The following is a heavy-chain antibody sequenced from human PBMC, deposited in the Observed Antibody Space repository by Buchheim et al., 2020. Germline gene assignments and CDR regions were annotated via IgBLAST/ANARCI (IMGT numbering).Heavy chain of an antibody. CDR2: MKSKTDGGTT. Sequence: EVQLVESGGGLVKPGGSLRLSCAASGFTFSNAWMSWVRQAPGKGLEWVGRMKSKTDGGTTDYAAPVKGRFTISRDDSKNTLYLQMNSLKTEDTAVYYCTTDSPYNYGSSPLSYWGQGTL. D-gene: IGHD5-18*01. CDR1: GFTFSNAW. V-gene: IGHV3-15*01. J-gene: IGHJ4*02. CDR3: TTDSPYNYGSSPLSY.